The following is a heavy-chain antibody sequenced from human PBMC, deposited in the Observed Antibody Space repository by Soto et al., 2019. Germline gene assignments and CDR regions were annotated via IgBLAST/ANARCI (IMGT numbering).Heavy chain of an antibody. CDR3: ARLRYDSSGYTFDY. V-gene: IGHV4-59*05. Sequence: NPSETLSLTCTVSGGFSSSYYWSWIRQPPGKGLELIGSIYYSGSTYYNPSLKSRVTISVDTSKNQFSLKLSSVTAADTAVYYCARLRYDSSGYTFDYWGQGTLVTVSS. CDR2: IYYSGST. CDR1: GGFSSSYY. D-gene: IGHD3-22*01. J-gene: IGHJ4*02.